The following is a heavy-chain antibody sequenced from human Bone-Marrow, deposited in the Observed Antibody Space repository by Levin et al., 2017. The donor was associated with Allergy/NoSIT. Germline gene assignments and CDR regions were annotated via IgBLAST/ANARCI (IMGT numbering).Heavy chain of an antibody. J-gene: IGHJ5*02. CDR1: GFTFDTYA. CDR3: ARGARGTRIAVTGRDWFDP. CDR2: IGGSGGST. V-gene: IGHV3-23*01. Sequence: AGGSLRLSCAASGFTFDTYAMSWVRQAPGKGLEWVSGIGGSGGSTDYADSVRGRFIISRDDSNNTVYLQMNALRAKDTAVYYCARGARGTRIAVTGRDWFDPWGQGTRVTVSS. D-gene: IGHD6-19*01.